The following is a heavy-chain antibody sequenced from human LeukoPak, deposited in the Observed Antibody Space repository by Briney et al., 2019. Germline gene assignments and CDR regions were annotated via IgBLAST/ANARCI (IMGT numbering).Heavy chain of an antibody. J-gene: IGHJ4*02. D-gene: IGHD3-10*01. CDR3: ARGFYSGSYYNYFDY. CDR1: GGSISNFY. Sequence: PSETLSLTCTVSGGSISNFYWSWIRQPAGEGLEWIGRFYTSETTYYNPSLKSRVTMSVDTSKNQFSLKLSSVTAADTAVYYCARGFYSGSYYNYFDYWGQGTLVTVSS. V-gene: IGHV4-4*07. CDR2: FYTSETT.